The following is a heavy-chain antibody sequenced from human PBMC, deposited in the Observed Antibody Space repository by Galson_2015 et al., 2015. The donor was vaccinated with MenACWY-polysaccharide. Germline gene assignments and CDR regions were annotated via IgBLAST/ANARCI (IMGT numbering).Heavy chain of an antibody. CDR2: ISGDGGST. V-gene: IGHV3-43*02. CDR1: GFTFDDYA. CDR3: AKDGDTTVTTEEVYYFDY. D-gene: IGHD4-17*01. Sequence: SLRLSCAASGFTFDDYAMHWVRQAPGKGLEWVSLISGDGGSTYYADSVKGRFTIPRDNSKNSLYLQMNSLRTEDTALYYCAKDGDTTVTTEEVYYFDYWGQGTLVTVSS. J-gene: IGHJ4*02.